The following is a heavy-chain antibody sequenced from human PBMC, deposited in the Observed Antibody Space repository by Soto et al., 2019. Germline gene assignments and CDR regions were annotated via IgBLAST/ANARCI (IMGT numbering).Heavy chain of an antibody. CDR2: NYYSGST. CDR1: GGSINNHY. CDR3: ARHMYCSSTSCYEFDY. J-gene: IGHJ4*02. Sequence: LSLTCTVSGGSINNHYWSWIRQPPGQGLEWIGYNYYSGSTNYNPSLKSRITMSVDTSKNQFSLKLSSLTAADTAVYYCARHMYCSSTSCYEFDYWGQGTLVTSPQ. V-gene: IGHV4-59*08. D-gene: IGHD2-2*01.